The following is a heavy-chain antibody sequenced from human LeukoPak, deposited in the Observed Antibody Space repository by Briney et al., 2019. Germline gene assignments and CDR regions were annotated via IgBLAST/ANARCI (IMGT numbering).Heavy chain of an antibody. CDR1: GASISSYY. D-gene: IGHD5-24*01. Sequence: SETLSLTCTVSGASISSYYWSWIRQPPGKGLEWIGDIYYSGSTNYNPSLKSRVTISVDTSKNQFSLTLSSVTAADTAVYYCARRSEMATINWGQGTLVTVSS. CDR3: ARRSEMATIN. CDR2: IYYSGST. J-gene: IGHJ4*02. V-gene: IGHV4-59*01.